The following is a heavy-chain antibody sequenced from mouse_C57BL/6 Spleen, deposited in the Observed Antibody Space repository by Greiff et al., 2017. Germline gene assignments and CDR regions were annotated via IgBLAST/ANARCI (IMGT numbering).Heavy chain of an antibody. Sequence: VQLQQSGPELVKPGASVKMSCKASGYTFTDYNMHWVKQSHGKSLEWIGYINPNNGGTSYNQKFKGKATLTVNKSSSTAYMELRSLTSEDSAVYYCATLIYYYGSSHFAYWGQGTLVTVSA. CDR3: ATLIYYYGSSHFAY. J-gene: IGHJ3*01. CDR1: GYTFTDYN. CDR2: INPNNGGT. V-gene: IGHV1-22*01. D-gene: IGHD1-1*01.